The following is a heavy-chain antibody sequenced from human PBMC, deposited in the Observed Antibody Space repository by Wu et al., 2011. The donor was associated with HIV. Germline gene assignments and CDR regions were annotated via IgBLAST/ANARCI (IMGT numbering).Heavy chain of an antibody. CDR1: GGTFNNYA. CDR3: ARDFGGDEDS. V-gene: IGHV1-69*14. CDR2: FIPVFDTA. D-gene: IGHD2-21*01. Sequence: QVQLVQSGAEVKKPGSSVKVSCKASGGTFNNYAMSWVRQAPGQGLEWMGRFIPVFDTANYAQKFQGRATITADKSTTTAYMELNSLRSEDTAVYYCARDFGGDEDSWGQGTLVTVSS. J-gene: IGHJ4*02.